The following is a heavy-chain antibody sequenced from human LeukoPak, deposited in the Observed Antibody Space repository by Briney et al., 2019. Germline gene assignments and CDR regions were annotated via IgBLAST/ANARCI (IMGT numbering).Heavy chain of an antibody. D-gene: IGHD3-22*01. Sequence: SETLSLTCTVSGGSISSSSYYWGWIRQPPGKGLEWIGSIYYSGSTYYNPSLKSRVTISVDTSKNQFSLKLSSVTAADTAVYYCARYKYYYGSSGHNWFDPWGQGTLVTVSS. CDR1: GGSISSSSYY. J-gene: IGHJ5*02. CDR2: IYYSGST. V-gene: IGHV4-39*07. CDR3: ARYKYYYGSSGHNWFDP.